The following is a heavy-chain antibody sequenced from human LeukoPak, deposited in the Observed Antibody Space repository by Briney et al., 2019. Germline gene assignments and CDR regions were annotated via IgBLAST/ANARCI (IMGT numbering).Heavy chain of an antibody. D-gene: IGHD3-22*01. CDR1: GYTFTGYY. CDR3: ARDPGMYYYDSSGYSDAFDI. CDR2: INPNSGGT. V-gene: IGHV1-2*02. J-gene: IGHJ3*02. Sequence: ASVKLSCKASGYTFTGYYMHWVRQAPGQGLEWMGWINPNSGGTNYAQKFQGRVTMTRDTSISTAYMELSRLRSDDTAVYYCARDPGMYYYDSSGYSDAFDIWGQGTMVTVSS.